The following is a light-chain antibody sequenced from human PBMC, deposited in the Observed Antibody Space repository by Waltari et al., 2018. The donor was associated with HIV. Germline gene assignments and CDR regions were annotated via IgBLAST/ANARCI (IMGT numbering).Light chain of an antibody. CDR3: QQYNSDPS. J-gene: IGKJ5*01. CDR2: KTS. CDR1: QPINTW. Sequence: DIQMTQSPSSLAALVRDRATFTCRASQPINTWLAWYQQKPGSPPKLLVYKTSTLQVGVPPRFSGSGWGTDFTLAIDTVQPDDFATYYCQQYNSDPSFGQGTRL. V-gene: IGKV1-5*03.